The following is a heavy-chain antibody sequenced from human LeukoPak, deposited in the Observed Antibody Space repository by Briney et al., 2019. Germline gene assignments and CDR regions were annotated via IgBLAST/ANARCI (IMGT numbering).Heavy chain of an antibody. V-gene: IGHV3-9*03. CDR2: ISWNSGSI. CDR1: GFIFDDYA. J-gene: IGHJ4*02. CDR3: AKDRDYSSSGASVDY. Sequence: GGSLRLSCAASGFIFDDYAMHWVRQAPGKGLEWVSGISWNSGSIGYADSVKGRFTISRDNAKNSLYLQMNSLRAEDMALYYCAKDRDYSSSGASVDYWGQGTLVTVSS. D-gene: IGHD6-6*01.